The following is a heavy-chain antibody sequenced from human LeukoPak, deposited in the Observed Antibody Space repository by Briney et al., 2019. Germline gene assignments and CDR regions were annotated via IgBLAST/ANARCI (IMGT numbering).Heavy chain of an antibody. CDR3: ASTPVVVITGDAFDI. D-gene: IGHD3-22*01. V-gene: IGHV3-21*01. CDR1: GFTFSSYS. J-gene: IGHJ3*02. Sequence: PGGTLRLSCAASGFTFSSYSMNWVRQAPGKGLEWVSSISSSSSYIYYADSVKGRFTISRDNAKNSLYLQMNSLRAEDTAVYYCASTPVVVITGDAFDIWGQGTMVTVSS. CDR2: ISSSSSYI.